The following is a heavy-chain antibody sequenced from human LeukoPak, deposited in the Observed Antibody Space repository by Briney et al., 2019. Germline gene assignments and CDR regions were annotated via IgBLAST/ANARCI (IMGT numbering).Heavy chain of an antibody. CDR2: IYYSGST. Sequence: SETLSLTCTVSGGSISSYYWSWIRQPPGKGLEWIGYIYYSGSTNYNPSLKSRVTISVDTSKNQFSLKLSSVTAADTAVYYCARLGSSIGGNYYGMDVWGQGTTVTVSS. CDR1: GGSISSYY. D-gene: IGHD6-13*01. J-gene: IGHJ6*02. V-gene: IGHV4-59*08. CDR3: ARLGSSIGGNYYGMDV.